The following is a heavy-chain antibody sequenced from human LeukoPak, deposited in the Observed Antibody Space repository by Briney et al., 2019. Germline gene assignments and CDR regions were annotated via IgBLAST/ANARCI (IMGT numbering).Heavy chain of an antibody. V-gene: IGHV4-34*01. D-gene: IGHD4-11*01. CDR3: ARGHTVTAYYYYGMDV. CDR1: GGSFSGYY. CDR2: INRSGST. J-gene: IGHJ6*04. Sequence: SETLSLTCAVYGGSFSGYYWSWIRQPPGKGLEWIGEINRSGSTNYNPSLKSRVTISVDTSKNQFSLKLSSVTAADTAVYYCARGHTVTAYYYYGMDVWGKGTTVTVSS.